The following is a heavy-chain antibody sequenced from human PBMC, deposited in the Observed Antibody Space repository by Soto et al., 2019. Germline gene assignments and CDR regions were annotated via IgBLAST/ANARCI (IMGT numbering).Heavy chain of an antibody. J-gene: IGHJ6*02. Sequence: PGGSLRLSCAASGFTFSSYGMHWVRQAPGKGLEWVAVIWYDGSNKYYADSVKGRFTISRDNSKNTLYLQMNSLRAEDTAVYYCARDQLLSYGSGSYSMDVWGQGTTVTVSS. V-gene: IGHV3-33*01. D-gene: IGHD3-10*01. CDR3: ARDQLLSYGSGSYSMDV. CDR2: IWYDGSNK. CDR1: GFTFSSYG.